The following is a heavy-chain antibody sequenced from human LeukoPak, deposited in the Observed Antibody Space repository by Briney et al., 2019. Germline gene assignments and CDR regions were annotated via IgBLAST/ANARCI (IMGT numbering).Heavy chain of an antibody. Sequence: GGSLRLSCAASGFTFSSYAMSWVRQAPGKGLEWVSAISGSGGSTYYADSVKGRFTISRDNPKNTLYLQMNSLRAEDTAVYYCAKDLPRFLEWLSLDVWGQGTTVTVSS. J-gene: IGHJ6*02. CDR1: GFTFSSYA. CDR3: AKDLPRFLEWLSLDV. D-gene: IGHD3-3*01. CDR2: ISGSGGST. V-gene: IGHV3-23*01.